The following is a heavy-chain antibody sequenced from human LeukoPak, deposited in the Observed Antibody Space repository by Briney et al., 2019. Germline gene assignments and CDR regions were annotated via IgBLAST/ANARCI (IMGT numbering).Heavy chain of an antibody. V-gene: IGHV3-23*01. CDR1: GFTFSSYA. Sequence: GGSLRLSCAASGFTFSSYAMSWVRQAPGKGLEWVSAISSSGGSTFNADSVKGRFTISRDNSKNTLYLQMNSLRAEDTAVYYCAKRGGLSSSSGWYYFDYWGRGTLVTVSS. CDR3: AKRGGLSSSSGWYYFDY. J-gene: IGHJ4*02. D-gene: IGHD6-6*01. CDR2: ISSSGGST.